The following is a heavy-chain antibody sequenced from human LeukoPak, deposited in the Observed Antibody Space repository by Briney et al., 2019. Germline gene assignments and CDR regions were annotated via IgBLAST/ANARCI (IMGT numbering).Heavy chain of an antibody. V-gene: IGHV4-59*08. Sequence: SETLSLTCTVSGGSISSYYWSWIRQPPGKGLEWIGYIYYSGSTNYHPSLKSRVTISVDTSKNQFSLKLSSVTAADTAVYYCARARGYSYGDYFDYWGQGTLVTVSS. CDR2: IYYSGST. D-gene: IGHD5-18*01. CDR3: ARARGYSYGDYFDY. CDR1: GGSISSYY. J-gene: IGHJ4*02.